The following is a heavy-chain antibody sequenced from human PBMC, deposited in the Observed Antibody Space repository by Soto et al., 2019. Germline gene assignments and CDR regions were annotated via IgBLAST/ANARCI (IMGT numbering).Heavy chain of an antibody. D-gene: IGHD2-21*01. CDR3: SPCIYYYYYYMDV. J-gene: IGHJ6*03. CDR1: GFTFSDYY. CDR2: ISSSGSTI. V-gene: IGHV3-11*01. Sequence: QVQLVESGGGLVKPGGSLRLSCAASGFTFSDYYMSWIHQAPGKGLEWVSYISSSGSTIYYADSVKGRFTISRDNAKNSLYLQMNSLRAEDTAVYYCSPCIYYYYYYMDVWGKGTTVTVSS.